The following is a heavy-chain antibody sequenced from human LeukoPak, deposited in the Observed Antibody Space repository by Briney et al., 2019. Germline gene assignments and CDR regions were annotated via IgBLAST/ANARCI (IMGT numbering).Heavy chain of an antibody. Sequence: GGSLRLSCAASGFTFSGSAMHWVRQASGKGLEWVGRIRSRANSYATAYAASVKGRCTISRDDSKNTAYLQMNSLKTEDTAVYYCSTRVPNAFDIWGQGTMVTVSS. J-gene: IGHJ3*02. CDR2: IRSRANSYAT. D-gene: IGHD4/OR15-4a*01. CDR1: GFTFSGSA. V-gene: IGHV3-73*01. CDR3: STRVPNAFDI.